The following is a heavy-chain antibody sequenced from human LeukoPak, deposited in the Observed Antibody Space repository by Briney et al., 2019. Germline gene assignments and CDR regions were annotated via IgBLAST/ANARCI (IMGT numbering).Heavy chain of an antibody. Sequence: ASVKVSCKASGYTFTGYYLHWVRQAPGQGLEWMGWINPNSGGTNYAQRFQGRVTMTRDTSISTAYMELSRLRSDDTAVYYCAKDHYSYGSFDYWGQGTLVTVSS. CDR3: AKDHYSYGSFDY. D-gene: IGHD5-18*01. V-gene: IGHV1-2*02. CDR1: GYTFTGYY. J-gene: IGHJ4*02. CDR2: INPNSGGT.